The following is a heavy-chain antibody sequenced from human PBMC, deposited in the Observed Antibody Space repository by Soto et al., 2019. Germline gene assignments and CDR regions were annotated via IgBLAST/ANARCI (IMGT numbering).Heavy chain of an antibody. V-gene: IGHV2-5*01. Sequence: SGPTLVNPTQTLTLTCTFSGFSLSGGGVGVGWIRQPPGKALEWVALIYWNDYKRYSPSLKSRLTITKDTSKNQVVLTMTNMDPVDTATYYCAHKMDTVDWFGPWGRGTLVTVYS. CDR1: GFSLSGGGVG. D-gene: IGHD5-18*01. CDR2: IYWNDYK. CDR3: AHKMDTVDWFGP. J-gene: IGHJ5*02.